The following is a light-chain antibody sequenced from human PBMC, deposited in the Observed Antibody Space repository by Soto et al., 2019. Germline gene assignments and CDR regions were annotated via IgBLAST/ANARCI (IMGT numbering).Light chain of an antibody. J-gene: IGKJ5*01. CDR3: LQGTPWPIT. Sequence: DVVRTQSPLSLPVTLGQPASISCRSNQSLVHSDGIAYFSWLPQRPGRSPRRLNDKVSNAACGVHASISSGAAGNYFAIKISRVDAEYVGVYCCLQGTPWPITFGQGTRLEI. V-gene: IGKV2-30*02. CDR1: QSLVHSDGIAY. CDR2: KVS.